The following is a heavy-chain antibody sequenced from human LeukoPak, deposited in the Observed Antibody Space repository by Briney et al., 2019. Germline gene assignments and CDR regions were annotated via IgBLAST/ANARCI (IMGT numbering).Heavy chain of an antibody. D-gene: IGHD2-2*01. J-gene: IGHJ3*02. CDR2: IYADNSNT. CDR1: GSPSTNYS. CDR3: AREARVPAASGASEI. Sequence: TGESLPSSWMASGSPSTNYSIVWVRQTPGKGLEWMGIIYADNSNTLYSPASPYQVTTSAESSISSALLQWSSLKASDTAMYYCAREARVPAASGASEIWG. V-gene: IGHV5-51*01.